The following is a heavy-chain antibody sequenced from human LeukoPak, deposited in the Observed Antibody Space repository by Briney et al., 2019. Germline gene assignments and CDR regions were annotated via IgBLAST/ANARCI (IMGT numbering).Heavy chain of an antibody. V-gene: IGHV3-30-3*01. D-gene: IGHD4-17*01. CDR2: ISYDGSNK. CDR1: GFTFSSYA. J-gene: IGHJ4*02. CDR3: ARDPYGTLPDDY. Sequence: GTSLRLSCTASGFTFSSYAMHWVRPAPGKGLGWVAVISYDGSNKYYADSVKGRFTISRDNSKNTLYLQMNSLRAEDTAVYYCARDPYGTLPDDYWGQGTLVTVSS.